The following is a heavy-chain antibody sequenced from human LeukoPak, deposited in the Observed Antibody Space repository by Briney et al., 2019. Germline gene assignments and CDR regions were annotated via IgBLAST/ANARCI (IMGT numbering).Heavy chain of an antibody. J-gene: IGHJ5*02. V-gene: IGHV4-39*01. D-gene: IGHD3-10*01. CDR2: IYDSGST. CDR3: ARHYGP. Sequence: PSETLSLTCAVYGGSFSDYYWGWIRQPPRKGLEWIGSIYDSGSTYYNPSLKSRVTISVDTSKNQFSLKLNSVTAADTAVYYCARHYGPWGQGTLVTVSS. CDR1: GGSFSDYY.